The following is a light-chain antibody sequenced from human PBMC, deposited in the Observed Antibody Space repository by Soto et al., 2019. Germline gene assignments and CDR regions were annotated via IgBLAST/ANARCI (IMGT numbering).Light chain of an antibody. CDR1: QAIRND. J-gene: IGKJ4*01. V-gene: IGKV1-6*01. CDR2: AAS. Sequence: IQLTQSPSSLSASVGDRVTITCRASQAIRNDLVWFQQKPGKAPILLIYAASTLQSGFPSRFGGSGSGTDFTLTISSLQAEDFATYYCLQYYTYPRTFGGGTKVDIK. CDR3: LQYYTYPRT.